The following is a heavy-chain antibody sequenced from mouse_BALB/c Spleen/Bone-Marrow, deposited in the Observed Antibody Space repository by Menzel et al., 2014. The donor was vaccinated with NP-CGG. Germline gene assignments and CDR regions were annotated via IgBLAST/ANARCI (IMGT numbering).Heavy chain of an antibody. V-gene: IGHV7-3*02. Sequence: EVKLMESGGGLVQPGGSLRLSCATSGFTFTDYYMNWVRQPPGKALEWLGFIRNKANGYTTEYSASVKSRFTISRDNPQNILYLQMNTLRVDDGATYYCARDKGRVFFDYWGQGTTLTVSS. CDR1: GFTFTDYY. CDR3: ARDKGRVFFDY. CDR2: IRNKANGYTT. J-gene: IGHJ2*01.